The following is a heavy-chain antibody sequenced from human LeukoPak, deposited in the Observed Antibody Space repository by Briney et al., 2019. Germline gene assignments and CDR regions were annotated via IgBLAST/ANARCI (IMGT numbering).Heavy chain of an antibody. J-gene: IGHJ4*02. Sequence: AAVKVSCKASGYTFTSYVISEVRQAPGQGVEGMGWISAYNGNTENAQKLQGRFTMTTDTSTSTAYMELKSLRSDDTAVYYCARTSSTWYAGVGDYWGQGTLVTVSS. CDR3: ARTSSTWYAGVGDY. CDR1: GYTFTSYV. CDR2: ISAYNGNT. V-gene: IGHV1-18*01. D-gene: IGHD6-13*01.